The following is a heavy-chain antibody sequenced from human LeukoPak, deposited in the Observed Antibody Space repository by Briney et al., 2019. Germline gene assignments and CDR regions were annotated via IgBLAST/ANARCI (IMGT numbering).Heavy chain of an antibody. D-gene: IGHD6-19*01. V-gene: IGHV3-23*01. CDR2: FFSDTDKT. CDR1: GFSFSILA. J-gene: IGHJ5*02. Sequence: GGSMRPSSAASGFSFSILAMSWVRQAPGEGIGWDSTFFSDTDKTDYANSVKGRFTISRDTSKNTLYLQMNSLRAEDTAVYYCAKRGACSGGLHHWGQGTLVIVSS. CDR3: AKRGACSGGLHH.